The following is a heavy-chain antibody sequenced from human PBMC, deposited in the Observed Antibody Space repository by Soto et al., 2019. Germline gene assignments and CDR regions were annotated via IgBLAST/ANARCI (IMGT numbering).Heavy chain of an antibody. J-gene: IGHJ5*02. V-gene: IGHV3-30-3*01. D-gene: IGHD4-17*01. CDR3: ARYKQNTVTSPLADP. CDR1: GFPFSSYS. Sequence: XVSLRLSCAASGFPFSSYSMHWVRQAPGKGLEWVTVISYDGNNKYYADSVEGRFTISRDNSKNTLYLQMNSLRTEDTGVYYCARYKQNTVTSPLADPWGQGTLVTVSS. CDR2: ISYDGNNK.